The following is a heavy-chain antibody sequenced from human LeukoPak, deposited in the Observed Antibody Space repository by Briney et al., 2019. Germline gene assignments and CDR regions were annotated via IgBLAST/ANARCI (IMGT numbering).Heavy chain of an antibody. CDR2: ISYDGSNK. CDR3: AREDEGWFDP. J-gene: IGHJ5*02. CDR1: GFTFSSYG. Sequence: GGSLRLSCAASGFTFSSYGMHWVRQAPGKGLEWVAVISYDGSNKYYADSVKGRFTISRDNSKNTLYLQMNSLRAEDTAVYYCAREDEGWFDPWGQGTLVTVSS. V-gene: IGHV3-30*03.